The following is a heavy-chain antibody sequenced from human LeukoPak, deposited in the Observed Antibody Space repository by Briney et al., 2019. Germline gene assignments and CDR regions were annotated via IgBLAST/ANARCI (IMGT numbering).Heavy chain of an antibody. CDR3: AKGAPIFGVVIIPGYYYGMDV. CDR1: GFTFSSYA. CDR2: ISGSGGST. D-gene: IGHD3-3*01. J-gene: IGHJ6*02. Sequence: GGSLRLSCAASGFTFSSYAMSWVRQAPGKGLEWVSAISGSGGSTYYADSVKGRFTISRDSSKNTLYLQMNSLRAEDTAVYYCAKGAPIFGVVIIPGYYYGMDVWGQGTTVTVSS. V-gene: IGHV3-23*01.